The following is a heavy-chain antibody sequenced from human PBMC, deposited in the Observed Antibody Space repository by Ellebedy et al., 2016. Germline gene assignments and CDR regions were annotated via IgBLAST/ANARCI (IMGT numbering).Heavy chain of an antibody. CDR3: ARRVLVGATYFDY. D-gene: IGHD1-26*01. J-gene: IGHJ4*02. CDR2: IWYDGSNK. CDR1: GFTFSGYG. V-gene: IGHV3-33*01. Sequence: GESLKISXAASGFTFSGYGMHWVRQAPGKGLEWVALIWYDGSNKYYADSVKGRFTISRDNSKNTLYLQMNSLRVEDTAVYYCARRVLVGATYFDYWGQGTLVTVSS.